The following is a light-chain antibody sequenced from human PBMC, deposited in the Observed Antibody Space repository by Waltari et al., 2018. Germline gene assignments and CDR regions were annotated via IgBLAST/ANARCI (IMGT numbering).Light chain of an antibody. Sequence: QSALTQPASVSGSPGQSITVSCTGSSRDVGGNNYVSWYQQHPGKAPKLIIFIVTNRPSGISDRFSGSKSGNTASLTISGLQAEDEADYYCSSYSSDNSLYVFGTGTKVTVL. V-gene: IGLV2-14*03. J-gene: IGLJ1*01. CDR2: IVT. CDR3: SSYSSDNSLYV. CDR1: SRDVGGNNY.